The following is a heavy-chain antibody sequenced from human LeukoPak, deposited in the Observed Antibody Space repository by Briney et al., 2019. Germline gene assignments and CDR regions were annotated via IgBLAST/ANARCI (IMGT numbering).Heavy chain of an antibody. Sequence: ATVYASCKASGGTFSSYAISWVRQAPGQGLEWMGGIIPIFGTANYAQKFQGRVTITADKSTSTAYMELSSLRSEDTAVYYCARVRGGGAMVRGVINHYYYMDVWGKGTTVTISS. CDR1: GGTFSSYA. D-gene: IGHD3-10*01. CDR3: ARVRGGGAMVRGVINHYYYMDV. J-gene: IGHJ6*03. CDR2: IIPIFGTA. V-gene: IGHV1-69*06.